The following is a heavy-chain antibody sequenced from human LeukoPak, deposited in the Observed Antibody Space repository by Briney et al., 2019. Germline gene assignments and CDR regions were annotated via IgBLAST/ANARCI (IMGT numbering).Heavy chain of an antibody. Sequence: SETLSLTCAVYGGSFSGCYWSWIRHPTGKGLEWIGEINHSGSTIYNPSLKSPVTISVDTSKNQFSLKLSSVTAADTAVYYCARCRYFDWLLSHNWFDPWGQGTLVTVSS. CDR1: GGSFSGCY. CDR3: ARCRYFDWLLSHNWFDP. CDR2: INHSGST. J-gene: IGHJ5*02. V-gene: IGHV4-34*01. D-gene: IGHD3-9*01.